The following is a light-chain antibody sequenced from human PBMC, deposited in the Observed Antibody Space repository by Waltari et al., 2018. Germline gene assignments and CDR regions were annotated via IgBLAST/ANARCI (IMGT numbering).Light chain of an antibody. CDR1: NSDVGAYNY. CDR3: SSYAHKNHVV. Sequence: QSVLTQPPSATGSPGQSVTISCTGTNSDVGAYNYVSWYQQHPAKVPKLLIYEVTKRPSVVPDLFSGSKSGNTASLTGSGLQADDEADYYCSSYAHKNHVVFGTGTKVTVL. V-gene: IGLV2-8*01. CDR2: EVT. J-gene: IGLJ1*01.